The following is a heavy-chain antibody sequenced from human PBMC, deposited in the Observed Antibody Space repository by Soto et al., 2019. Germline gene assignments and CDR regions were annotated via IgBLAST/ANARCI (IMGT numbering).Heavy chain of an antibody. CDR2: INHSGST. Sequence: SETLSLTCAVYGGSFSCYYLSWIRQPPGKGLGWIGEINHSGSTNYNPSLKSRVTISVDTSKNQFSLKLSSVTAADTAVYYCARGTATFDYWGQGTLVTVSS. J-gene: IGHJ4*02. CDR3: ARGTATFDY. CDR1: GGSFSCYY. V-gene: IGHV4-34*01. D-gene: IGHD1-26*01.